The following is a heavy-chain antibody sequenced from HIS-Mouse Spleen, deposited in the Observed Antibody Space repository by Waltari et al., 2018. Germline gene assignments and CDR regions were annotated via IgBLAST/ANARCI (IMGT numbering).Heavy chain of an antibody. J-gene: IGHJ3*02. CDR3: AKDGRYSSSWYAFDI. CDR2: ISGSGGST. D-gene: IGHD6-13*01. V-gene: IGHV3-23*01. Sequence: EVQLLESGGGLVQPGGSLRLSCAASGFPFSIYAMGWVRQGPGKGLEWVSAISGSGGSTYYADSVKGRFTISRDNSKNTLYLQMNSLRAEDTAVYYCAKDGRYSSSWYAFDIWGQGTMVTVSS. CDR1: GFPFSIYA.